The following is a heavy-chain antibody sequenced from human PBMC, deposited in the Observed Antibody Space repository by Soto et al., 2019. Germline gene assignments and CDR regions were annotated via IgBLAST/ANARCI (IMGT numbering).Heavy chain of an antibody. D-gene: IGHD3-9*01. CDR3: ARSYYDILTGYYNLFDY. CDR1: GGSISSYY. Sequence: SETLSLTCTVSGGSISSYYWSWIRQPPGKGLEWIGYIYYSGSTNYNPSLKSRVTISVDTSKNQFSLKLSSVTAADTAVYYCARSYYDILTGYYNLFDYWGQGTLVTVSS. CDR2: IYYSGST. V-gene: IGHV4-59*08. J-gene: IGHJ4*02.